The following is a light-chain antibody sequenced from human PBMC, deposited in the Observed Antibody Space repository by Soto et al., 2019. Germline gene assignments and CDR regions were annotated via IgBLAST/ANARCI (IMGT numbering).Light chain of an antibody. J-gene: IGKJ1*01. CDR3: QQYNNWQT. CDR2: CPS. Sequence: EIVMTQSPATPSCSPGERATLSCRASQSVSSNLAWYQQKPGQAPRLLIYCPSTRATGIPARFSRSGSGTEFTLTISSLQSEDFAVYYCQQYNNWQTFGQGTKVDIK. V-gene: IGKV3-15*01. CDR1: QSVSSN.